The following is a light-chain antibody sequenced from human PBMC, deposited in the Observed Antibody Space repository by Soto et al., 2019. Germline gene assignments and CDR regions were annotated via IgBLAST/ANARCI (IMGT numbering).Light chain of an antibody. Sequence: DIQMTQSPSTLSASVGDRVTITCRASQSISSWLAWYLQKPGKAPSLLIYKASTLKSGVPSRFSGSGSGTEFTLTISSLQPDDFATYYCQHYNSYSEAFGQGTKV. J-gene: IGKJ1*01. CDR3: QHYNSYSEA. V-gene: IGKV1-5*03. CDR2: KAS. CDR1: QSISSW.